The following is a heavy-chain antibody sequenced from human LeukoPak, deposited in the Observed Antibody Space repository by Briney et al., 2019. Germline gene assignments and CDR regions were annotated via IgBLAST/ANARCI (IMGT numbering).Heavy chain of an antibody. CDR2: IYTSGST. D-gene: IGHD2-15*01. CDR3: ARGYEVVDF. Sequence: PSRTLSLTCTLSGGSICSYFLSWLRHPAGEGPEWIGHIYTSGSTYYTPSLKSRVTMSVDTSRNQFSLKLNSATAADTAVYYCARGYEVVDFWGQGTLVTVSS. V-gene: IGHV4-4*07. J-gene: IGHJ4*02. CDR1: GGSICSYF.